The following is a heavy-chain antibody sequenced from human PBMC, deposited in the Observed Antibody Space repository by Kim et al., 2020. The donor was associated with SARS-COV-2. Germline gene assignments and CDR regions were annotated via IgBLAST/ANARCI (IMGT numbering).Heavy chain of an antibody. D-gene: IGHD5-18*01. J-gene: IGHJ6*02. Sequence: ASVKVSCKASGYTFTSYAMHWVRQAPGQRLEWMGWINAGNGNTKYSQKFQGRVTITRDTSASTAYMELSSLRSEDTAVYYCARGYSWAGSRDYYYYYGMDVWGQGTTVTVSS. V-gene: IGHV1-3*01. CDR1: GYTFTSYA. CDR3: ARGYSWAGSRDYYYYYGMDV. CDR2: INAGNGNT.